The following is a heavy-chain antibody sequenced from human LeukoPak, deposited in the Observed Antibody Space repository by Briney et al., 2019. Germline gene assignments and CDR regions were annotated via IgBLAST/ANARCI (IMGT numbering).Heavy chain of an antibody. CDR1: GGSISSGSYY. J-gene: IGHJ3*02. CDR3: ARDSRITMIVVPFDI. V-gene: IGHV4-61*02. CDR2: IYTSGSN. D-gene: IGHD3-22*01. Sequence: PSQTLSLTCTGSGGSISSGSYYWSWIRQPAGKGLEWIGRIYTSGSNNYNPSLKSRVTISVDTSKNQFSLKLSSVTAADTAVYYCARDSRITMIVVPFDIWGQGTMVTVSS.